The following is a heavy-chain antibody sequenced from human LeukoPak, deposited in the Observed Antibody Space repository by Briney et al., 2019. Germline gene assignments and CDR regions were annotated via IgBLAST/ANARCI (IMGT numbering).Heavy chain of an antibody. CDR2: INHSGST. CDR1: GGSFSGYY. V-gene: IGHV4-34*01. D-gene: IGHD6-13*01. J-gene: IGHJ5*02. CDR3: ASTTGYSSSWYAGGDNWFDP. Sequence: SETLSLTCAVYGGSFSGYYWSWIRQPPGKGLEWIGEINHSGSTNYNPSLKSRVTISVDKSKNQFSLKLSSVTAADTAVYYCASTTGYSSSWYAGGDNWFDPWGQGTLVTVSS.